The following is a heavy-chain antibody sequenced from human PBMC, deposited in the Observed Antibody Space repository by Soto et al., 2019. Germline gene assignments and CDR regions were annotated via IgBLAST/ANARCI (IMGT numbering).Heavy chain of an antibody. J-gene: IGHJ5*02. V-gene: IGHV3-21*01. Sequence: GGSLRLSCAASGFTFSSYSMNWVRQAPGKGLEWAASISSSSGNIDFADSVKGRFTISRDNTKNSLYLQMNSLRAEDTAMYYCARGGRLLRDNWSDPWGQGTLVTVSS. CDR1: GFTFSSYS. D-gene: IGHD4-17*01. CDR2: ISSSSGNI. CDR3: ARGGRLLRDNWSDP.